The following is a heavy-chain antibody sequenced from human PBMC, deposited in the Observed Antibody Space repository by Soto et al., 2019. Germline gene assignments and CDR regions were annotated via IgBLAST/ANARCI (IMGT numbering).Heavy chain of an antibody. V-gene: IGHV6-1*01. Sequence: QVQLQQSGPGLVKPSQTLSLTCAISGDSVSSNSAAWNWIRQSPSRGLEWLGRTYYRSKWYNDYAVAFKSRIAINPDTTSSRFSLQLTSVIRKHPAVYYCAREGQWLDTFDYCCQGALVTVS. D-gene: IGHD6-19*01. CDR2: TYYRSKWYN. J-gene: IGHJ4*02. CDR1: GDSVSSNSAA. CDR3: AREGQWLDTFDY.